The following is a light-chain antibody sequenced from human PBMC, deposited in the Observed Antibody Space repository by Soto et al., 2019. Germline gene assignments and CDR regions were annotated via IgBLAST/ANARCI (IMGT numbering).Light chain of an antibody. J-gene: IGKJ5*01. Sequence: DIQLTQSPSFLSASVGDRVTITCRASQGISSYLAWYQQKPGKAPKLLIYAASTLQSVVPSRFSGSGSGTEFTLTISSLQPEDFATYYCQHLDSYSTFGQGTRMEIK. CDR2: AAS. V-gene: IGKV1-9*01. CDR3: QHLDSYST. CDR1: QGISSY.